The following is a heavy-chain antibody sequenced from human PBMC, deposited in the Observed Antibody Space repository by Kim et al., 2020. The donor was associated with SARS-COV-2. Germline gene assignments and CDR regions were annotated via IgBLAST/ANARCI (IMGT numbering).Heavy chain of an antibody. CDR1: GFTFSGFA. CDR2: IRSKADGYTT. J-gene: IGHJ3*01. CDR3: SRWGGSDAFDV. D-gene: IGHD3-16*01. V-gene: IGHV3-73*01. Sequence: GGSLRLSCAASGFTFSGFAINWVRQAPGKGLEWVGRIRSKADGYTTAYAPSVNGRFTVYRDDSTTTAYLHMESLKTEDTDVYYCSRWGGSDAFDVWGRGTTVIVST.